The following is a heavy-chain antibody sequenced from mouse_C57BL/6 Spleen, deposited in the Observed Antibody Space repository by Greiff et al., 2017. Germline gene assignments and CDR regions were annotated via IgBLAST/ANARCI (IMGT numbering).Heavy chain of an antibody. V-gene: IGHV6-3*01. CDR2: IRLKSDNYAT. CDR3: TVDYTFAY. J-gene: IGHJ3*01. D-gene: IGHD2-4*01. Sequence: EMMLVESGGGLVQPGGSMKLSCVASGFTFSNYWMNWVRQSPEKGLEWVAQIRLKSDNYATHYAESVKGRFTISRDDSKSSVYLQMNNLRAEDTVIYYCTVDYTFAYWGQGTLVTVSA. CDR1: GFTFSNYW.